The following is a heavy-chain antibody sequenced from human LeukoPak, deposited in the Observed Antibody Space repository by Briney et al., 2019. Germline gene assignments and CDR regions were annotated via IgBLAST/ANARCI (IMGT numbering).Heavy chain of an antibody. J-gene: IGHJ4*02. CDR3: ARGRFGLLWFGELER. D-gene: IGHD3-10*01. CDR1: GYTFTSYG. CDR2: IIPIFGTA. V-gene: IGHV1-69*13. Sequence: ASVKVSCKASGYTFTSYGISWVRQAPGQGFEWMGGIIPIFGTANYGQKFQDRVTITADESTSTAYMKLSSLRFEDTAVYYCARGRFGLLWFGELERWGQGTLVTVSS.